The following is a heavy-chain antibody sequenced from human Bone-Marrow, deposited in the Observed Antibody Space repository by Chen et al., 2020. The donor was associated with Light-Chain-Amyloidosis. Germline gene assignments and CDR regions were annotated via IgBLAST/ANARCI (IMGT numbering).Heavy chain of an antibody. CDR2: SSSRGTYI. D-gene: IGHD6-6*01. CDR1: EFTSSKLS. J-gene: IGHJ6*02. CDR3: ASMPVVTKALDSSSSLYYYYGMDV. Sequence: EIQLVESGGGLVKPGGSLRLSCTVSEFTSSKLSMNGVRQAPGRGLGWVSSSSSRGTYIYYADSVKGRFTTSRDNAKNSLYLQMNSLRAEDTAVYYCASMPVVTKALDSSSSLYYYYGMDVWGQGTTVTVSS. V-gene: IGHV3-21*02.